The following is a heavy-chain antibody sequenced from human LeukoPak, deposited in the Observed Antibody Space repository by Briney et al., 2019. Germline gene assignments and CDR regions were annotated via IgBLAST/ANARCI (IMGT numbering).Heavy chain of an antibody. CDR2: IYYSGST. J-gene: IGHJ4*02. V-gene: IGHV4-39*07. D-gene: IGHD1-26*01. CDR3: ARVGAALGAGY. Sequence: SETLSLTCTVSGGSISSSSYYWGWIRQPPGKGLEWIGSIYYSGSTYYNPSLESRVTISVDTSKNQFSLKLSSVTAADTAVYYCARVGAALGAGYWGQGTLVTVSS. CDR1: GGSISSSSYY.